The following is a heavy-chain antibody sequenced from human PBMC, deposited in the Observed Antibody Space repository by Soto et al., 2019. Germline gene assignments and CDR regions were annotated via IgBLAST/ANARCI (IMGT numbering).Heavy chain of an antibody. CDR1: SGSISSSSYY. V-gene: IGHV4-39*01. CDR2: IYYTGST. D-gene: IGHD3-10*01. J-gene: IGHJ4*02. CDR3: ARQLNGSGSYYAY. Sequence: SETLSLTCTVSSGSISSSSYYWGWIRQPPGKGLEWIGSIYYTGSTYYNPSLRSRVTISTDTSKIQFSLKLSSLTAADTAVYYCARQLNGSGSYYAYWGQGTLVTVSS.